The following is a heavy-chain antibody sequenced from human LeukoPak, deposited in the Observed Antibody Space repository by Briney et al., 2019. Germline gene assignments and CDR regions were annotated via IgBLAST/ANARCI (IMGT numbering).Heavy chain of an antibody. J-gene: IGHJ4*02. CDR1: GGSISSSSYY. D-gene: IGHD3-10*01. Sequence: SETLSLTCTVSGGSISSSSYYWGWIRQPPGKGLEWIGSIYYSGSTYYNPSLKSRVTISVDTSKNQFSLKLSSVTAADTAVYYCARKGHGGFDYWGQGTLVTVSS. V-gene: IGHV4-39*07. CDR2: IYYSGST. CDR3: ARKGHGGFDY.